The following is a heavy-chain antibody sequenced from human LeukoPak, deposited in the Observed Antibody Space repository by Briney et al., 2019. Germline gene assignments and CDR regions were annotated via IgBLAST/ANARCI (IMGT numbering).Heavy chain of an antibody. CDR1: GFTFSSYS. Sequence: GGSLRLSCAASGFTFSSYSLNWVRPAPGKGLEWVSSIRSSSSYIYYADSVKGRFTISRDNAKNSLYLQMNSLRAEDTAVYYCARGGRDGYNNAYWGQGTLVTVSS. J-gene: IGHJ4*02. V-gene: IGHV3-21*01. CDR2: IRSSSSYI. D-gene: IGHD5-24*01. CDR3: ARGGRDGYNNAY.